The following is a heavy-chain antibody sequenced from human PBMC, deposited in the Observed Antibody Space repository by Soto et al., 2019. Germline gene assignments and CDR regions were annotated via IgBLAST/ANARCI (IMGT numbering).Heavy chain of an antibody. CDR2: ISPYSGNT. CDR3: ARGRYGDY. V-gene: IGHV1-18*01. Sequence: QVQLVQSGDEVRKPGSSVKVSCKASGYIFVNYGIAWVRQAPGQGLEWMGWISPYSGNTHYAQKLQGRVTVTRDTSTSTAYMELRSLRSDDTAVYYCARGRYGDYWGQGALVTVSS. CDR1: GYIFVNYG. J-gene: IGHJ4*02. D-gene: IGHD1-1*01.